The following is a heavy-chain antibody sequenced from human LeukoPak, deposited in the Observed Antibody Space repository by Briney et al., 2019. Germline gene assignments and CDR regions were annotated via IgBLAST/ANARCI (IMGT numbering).Heavy chain of an antibody. V-gene: IGHV3-53*01. Sequence: PGGSLRLSCAASGFTVSSNYMSWVRQAPGKGLEWVSVIYSGGSTYYADSVKGRFTISRDNSKNTLYLQMNSLRAEDTAVYYCARVSSYSSSWYFDYWGQGTLVTVSS. CDR1: GFTVSSNY. J-gene: IGHJ4*02. D-gene: IGHD6-13*01. CDR3: ARVSSYSSSWYFDY. CDR2: IYSGGST.